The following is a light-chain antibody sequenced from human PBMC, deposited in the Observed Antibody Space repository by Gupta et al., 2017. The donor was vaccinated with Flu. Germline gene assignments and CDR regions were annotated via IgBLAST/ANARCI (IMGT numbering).Light chain of an antibody. J-gene: IGLJ1*01. Sequence: SVLTPPPSASGPPGQRVSISCSGGRSNIGSNTVNWYQHVPGTAPKLLIHSHNQRPSGVPDRFSGSTSGTSASLAIRGLRAEEEAAYYCASGDDSLDGYVFGTGTEVTVL. CDR1: RSNIGSNT. CDR3: ASGDDSLDGYV. CDR2: SHN. V-gene: IGLV1-44*01.